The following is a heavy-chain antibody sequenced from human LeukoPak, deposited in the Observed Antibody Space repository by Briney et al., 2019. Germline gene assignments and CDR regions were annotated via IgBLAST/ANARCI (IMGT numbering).Heavy chain of an antibody. CDR3: ARGLARVDILTGYYDY. J-gene: IGHJ4*02. CDR2: IIPIFGTA. Sequence: SVKVSCKASVGTFSSYAISWVRQAPGQGLEWMGGIIPIFGTANYAQKFQGRVTITADESTSAAYMELSSLRSEDTAVYYCARGLARVDILTGYYDYWGQGTLVTVSS. V-gene: IGHV1-69*13. D-gene: IGHD3-9*01. CDR1: VGTFSSYA.